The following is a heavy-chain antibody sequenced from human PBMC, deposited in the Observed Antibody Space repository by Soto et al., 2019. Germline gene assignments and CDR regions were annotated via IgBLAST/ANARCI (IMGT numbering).Heavy chain of an antibody. CDR3: ARHLGEGYFDY. Sequence: SETLSLTCTVSGGSISSGDYYWSWIRQPPGKGPEWIGYIYYSGSTYYNPSLKSRVTISVDTSKNHFSLKLSSVTAADTAVYYCARHLGEGYFDYWGQGTLVTVSS. CDR1: GGSISSGDYY. V-gene: IGHV4-30-4*01. CDR2: IYYSGST. J-gene: IGHJ4*02.